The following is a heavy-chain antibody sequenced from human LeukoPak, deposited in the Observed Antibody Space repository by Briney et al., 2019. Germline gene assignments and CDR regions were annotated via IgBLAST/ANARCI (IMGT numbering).Heavy chain of an antibody. CDR3: ARVYGYEYFDY. D-gene: IGHD5-18*01. V-gene: IGHV3-11*04. Sequence: PGGSLTLSCAASGFTFSDYYMSWIRQAPGKGLEWVSYISSSGSTIYYADSVKGRFTISRDNSKNTLYLQVNSLRAEDTAVYYCARVYGYEYFDYWGQGTLATVSS. J-gene: IGHJ4*02. CDR1: GFTFSDYY. CDR2: ISSSGSTI.